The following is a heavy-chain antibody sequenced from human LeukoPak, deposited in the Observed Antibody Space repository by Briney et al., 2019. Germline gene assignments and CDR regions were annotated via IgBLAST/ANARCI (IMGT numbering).Heavy chain of an antibody. CDR1: GYTFTGYY. CDR2: INPNSGGT. V-gene: IGHV1-2*02. D-gene: IGHD5-24*01. CDR3: ARVCRRWLQLGAFDI. J-gene: IGHJ3*02. Sequence: ASVKVSCKASGYTFTGYYTHWVRQAPGQGLEWMGWINPNSGGTNYAQKFQGRVTMTRDTSISTAYMELSRLRSDDTAVYYCARVCRRWLQLGAFDIWGQGTMVTVSS.